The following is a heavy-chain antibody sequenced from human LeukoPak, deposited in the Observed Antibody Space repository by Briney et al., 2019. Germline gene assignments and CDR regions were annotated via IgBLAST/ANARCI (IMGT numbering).Heavy chain of an antibody. CDR1: IGPISRYY. D-gene: IGHD5-24*01. CDR3: ARGEVGDGYNYFCFDF. CDR2: IYYSESI. J-gene: IGHJ4*02. V-gene: IGHV4-59*08. Sequence: SETLSLTCTVSIGPISRYYWSWVRQPPGRGVEWIGYIYYSESINYNPSLQSRVTVSVDTSNNQFSLRLRSVTAADTDVYYCARGEVGDGYNYFCFDFWGQGTLVSVSS.